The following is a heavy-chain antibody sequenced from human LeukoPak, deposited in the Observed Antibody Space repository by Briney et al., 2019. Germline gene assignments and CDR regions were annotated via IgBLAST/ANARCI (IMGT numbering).Heavy chain of an antibody. J-gene: IGHJ4*02. Sequence: SETLSLTCAVYGGSFSGYYWSWIRQPPGKGLEWIGEINHSGSTNYNPSLKSRVTISVDTSKNQFSLKLSSVTAADTAVYYCAREEVRGAFPSDYWGQGTLVTVSS. CDR1: GGSFSGYY. CDR3: AREEVRGAFPSDY. CDR2: INHSGST. D-gene: IGHD3-10*01. V-gene: IGHV4-34*01.